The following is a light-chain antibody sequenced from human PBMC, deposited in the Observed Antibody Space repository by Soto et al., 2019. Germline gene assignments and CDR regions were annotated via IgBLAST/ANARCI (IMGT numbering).Light chain of an antibody. CDR3: QNYVSSPIT. CDR2: GAS. Sequence: EIVLTLTPGTLSLSPGERATLSCRASQSVNTNSLAWYQHKPGQAPRLLIYGASSRATGVPDRFSGSGSGTDFTLTISRLEPEDFAVYFCQNYVSSPITFGQGTRLEIK. CDR1: QSVNTNS. V-gene: IGKV3-20*01. J-gene: IGKJ5*01.